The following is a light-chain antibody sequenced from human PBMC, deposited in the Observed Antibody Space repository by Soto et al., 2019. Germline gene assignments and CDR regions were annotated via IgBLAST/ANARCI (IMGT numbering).Light chain of an antibody. Sequence: ERVMTQSPATLSVSPGERATLSCRASQSVSTNLAWYQQKPGEAPRLLIYGASTRATGIPARFSGSGSGTEFTLTISSLQPDDFATYYCQQYNSYSRTFGQGTKVDI. CDR3: QQYNSYSRT. J-gene: IGKJ1*01. CDR2: GAS. CDR1: QSVSTN. V-gene: IGKV3-15*01.